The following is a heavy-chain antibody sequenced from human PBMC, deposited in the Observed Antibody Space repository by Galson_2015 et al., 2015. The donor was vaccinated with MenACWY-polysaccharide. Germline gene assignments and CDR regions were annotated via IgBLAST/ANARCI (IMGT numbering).Heavy chain of an antibody. CDR1: GFSLSTHGVG. CDR2: TYWDDDN. Sequence: PALVKPTQTLTLTCTFSGFSLSTHGVGVGWIRQPPGKALECLALTYWDDDNRYSPSLKSRLTISKDTSKNQVVLRMTNMDPVDTGTYYCARIRYCDYYMDVWGKGTTVTVSS. CDR3: ARIRYCDYYMDV. J-gene: IGHJ6*03. V-gene: IGHV2-5*02.